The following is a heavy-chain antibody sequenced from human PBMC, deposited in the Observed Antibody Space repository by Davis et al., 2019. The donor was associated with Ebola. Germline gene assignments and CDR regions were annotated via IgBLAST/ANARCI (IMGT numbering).Heavy chain of an antibody. CDR2: INPNDGRT. CDR1: GYTFTNYY. CDR3: ARAHNYGSYYYYGMDV. D-gene: IGHD3-10*01. J-gene: IGHJ6*02. V-gene: IGHV1-46*01. Sequence: ASVKVSCKASGYTFTNYYMHWVRQAPGQGLEWMGMINPNDGRTIYAQKFQGRVTITADKSTSTAYMELSSLRSEDTAVYYCARAHNYGSYYYYGMDVWGQGTTVTVSS.